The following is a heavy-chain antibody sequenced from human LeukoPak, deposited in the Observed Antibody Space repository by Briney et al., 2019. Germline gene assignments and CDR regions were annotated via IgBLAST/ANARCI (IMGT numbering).Heavy chain of an antibody. CDR1: GYTFTSYG. J-gene: IGHJ6*02. D-gene: IGHD3-22*01. CDR2: ISAYNGNT. CDR3: ARVTSSGYYYVAYYYGMDV. V-gene: IGHV1-18*01. Sequence: GASVKVSCKASGYTFTSYGISWVRQAPGQGLEWMGWISAYNGNTNYAQKLQGRVTMTRNTSISTAYMELSSLRSEDTAVYYCARVTSSGYYYVAYYYGMDVWGQGTTVTVSS.